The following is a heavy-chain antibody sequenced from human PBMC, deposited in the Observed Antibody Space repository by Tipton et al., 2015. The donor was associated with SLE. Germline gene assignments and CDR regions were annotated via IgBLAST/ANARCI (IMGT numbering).Heavy chain of an antibody. CDR2: LYHSGST. D-gene: IGHD3-9*01. J-gene: IGHJ4*02. CDR1: GYSLSSGYY. CDR3: ARATNWLLLY. V-gene: IGHV4-38-2*01. Sequence: TLSLTCVVSGYSLSSGYYWGWIRQSPGKGLEWIGTLYHSGSTFYNPSLKSRVTMSVDTSKNQFSLKLSSVTAADTAVYYCARATNWLLLYWGQGTLVTVSS.